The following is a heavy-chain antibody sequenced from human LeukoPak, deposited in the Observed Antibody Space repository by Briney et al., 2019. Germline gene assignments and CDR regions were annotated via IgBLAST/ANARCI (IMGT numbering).Heavy chain of an antibody. CDR2: INPSGGST. CDR1: GYTFTSYY. Sequence: ASVKVSCKASGYTFTSYYMHWVRQAPGQGLEWMGIINPSGGSTSYAQKFQGRVTMTRGTSTSTVYMELSSLRSEDTAVYYCARTYYYGSGSRYYYGMDVWGKGTTVTVSS. D-gene: IGHD3-10*01. V-gene: IGHV1-46*01. CDR3: ARTYYYGSGSRYYYGMDV. J-gene: IGHJ6*04.